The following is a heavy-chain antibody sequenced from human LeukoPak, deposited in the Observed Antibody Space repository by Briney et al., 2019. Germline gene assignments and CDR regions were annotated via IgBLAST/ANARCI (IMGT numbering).Heavy chain of an antibody. D-gene: IGHD2-8*02. CDR2: IIPIFGTA. Sequence: ASVKVSCKASGGTFSSYAISWVRQAPGQGLEWMGGIIPIFGTANYAQKFQGRVTITTDESTSTAYMELSSLRSEDTAVYYCARDRVMCGVCYHWYFDLWGRGTLVTVS. V-gene: IGHV1-69*05. J-gene: IGHJ2*01. CDR1: GGTFSSYA. CDR3: ARDRVMCGVCYHWYFDL.